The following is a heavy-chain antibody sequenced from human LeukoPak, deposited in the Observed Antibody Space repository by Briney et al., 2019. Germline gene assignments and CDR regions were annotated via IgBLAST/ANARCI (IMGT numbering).Heavy chain of an antibody. CDR2: IYHSGST. CDR3: ARGRDGYNFYYFDY. V-gene: IGHV4-30-2*01. CDR1: GGSISSGGYY. D-gene: IGHD5-24*01. Sequence: SETLSLTCTVSGGSISSGGYYWSWIRQPPGKGLEWIGYIYHSGSTYYNPSLKSRVTISVDRSKNQFSLNLSSVTAADTAVYYCARGRDGYNFYYFDYWGQGTLVTVSS. J-gene: IGHJ4*02.